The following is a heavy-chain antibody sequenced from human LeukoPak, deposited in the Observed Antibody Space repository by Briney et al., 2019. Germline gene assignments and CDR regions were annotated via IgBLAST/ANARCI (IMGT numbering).Heavy chain of an antibody. V-gene: IGHV3-30*03. CDR1: GFTFSNYG. Sequence: GRSLRLSCAASGFTFSNYGMHWVRQAPGKGLKWVAVISYDGSNQNYADSVKGRFTISRDNSKNTLYVQMNSLRAEDTAVYYCALGYSGNYYFDYWGQGTLVTVSS. J-gene: IGHJ4*02. CDR2: ISYDGSNQ. D-gene: IGHD1-26*01. CDR3: ALGYSGNYYFDY.